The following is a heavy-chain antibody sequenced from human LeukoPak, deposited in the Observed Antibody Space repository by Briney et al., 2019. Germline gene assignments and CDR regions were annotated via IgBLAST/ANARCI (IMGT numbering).Heavy chain of an antibody. V-gene: IGHV3-21*04. CDR3: EKRGDNYDLT. Sequence: PGGSLRLSCEASGFSFMNYNMNWVRQAPGKGLEWVSSITTTSNLIYQADSVKGRFTISRDNAKHSLYLQMNNVRAEDTAVYYCEKRGDNYDLTWGQGTLVTVSS. CDR2: ITTTSNLI. D-gene: IGHD3/OR15-3a*01. J-gene: IGHJ5*02. CDR1: GFSFMNYN.